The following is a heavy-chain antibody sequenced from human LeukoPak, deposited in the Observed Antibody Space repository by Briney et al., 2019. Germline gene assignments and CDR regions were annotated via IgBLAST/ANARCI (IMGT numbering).Heavy chain of an antibody. D-gene: IGHD4-11*01. CDR2: ISSDGTNK. Sequence: GRSLRLSCAASGFTFSSYAMHWVRQAPGKGLEWMAVISSDGTNKFYADSVKGRFTISRDNSTNTLYLQMNSLRAEDTAVYYCARDWSSKYPFYYGMDVWGQGTTVTVSS. CDR3: ARDWSSKYPFYYGMDV. V-gene: IGHV3-30*04. CDR1: GFTFSSYA. J-gene: IGHJ6*02.